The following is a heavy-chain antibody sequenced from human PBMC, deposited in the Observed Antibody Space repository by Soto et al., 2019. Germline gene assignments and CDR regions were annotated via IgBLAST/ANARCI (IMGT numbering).Heavy chain of an antibody. CDR3: ARDVGNFYDSSPTGQFDF. Sequence: SETLSLTCAVSGDSISRSNWWSWVRQPPGKGLEWIGEIYYSGSINYNPSLKSRVTISVDKSKNQFSLKLSSVTAADTAVYYCARDVGNFYDSSPTGQFDFWGQGTLVTVS. D-gene: IGHD3-22*01. J-gene: IGHJ4*02. CDR2: IYYSGSI. CDR1: GDSISRSNW. V-gene: IGHV4-4*02.